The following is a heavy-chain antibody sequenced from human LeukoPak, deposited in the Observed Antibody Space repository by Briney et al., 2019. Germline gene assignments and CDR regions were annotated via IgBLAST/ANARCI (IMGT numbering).Heavy chain of an antibody. J-gene: IGHJ4*02. CDR2: INTNTGNP. CDR1: GYTFTSYA. Sequence: GASVKVSCKASGYTFTSYAMNWVRQAPGQGLEWMGWINTNTGNPTYAQGFTGRFVFSLDTSVSTAYLQISSLKAEDTAVYYCARSLLSWWEHSESIDYWGQGTLVTVSS. D-gene: IGHD4-23*01. V-gene: IGHV7-4-1*02. CDR3: ARSLLSWWEHSESIDY.